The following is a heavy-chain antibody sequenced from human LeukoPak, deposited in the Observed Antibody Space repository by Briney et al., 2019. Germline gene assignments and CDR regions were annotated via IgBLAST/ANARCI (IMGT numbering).Heavy chain of an antibody. J-gene: IGHJ6*04. D-gene: IGHD3-3*01. CDR3: AREVLRFLESQDV. Sequence: SETLSLTCTVSGGSISSSSYYWGWIRQPPGKGLEWIGRIYTSGSTNYNPSLKSRVTISVDTSKNQFSLKLSSVTAADTAVYYCAREVLRFLESQDVWGKGTTVTISS. CDR1: GGSISSSSYY. V-gene: IGHV4-61*02. CDR2: IYTSGST.